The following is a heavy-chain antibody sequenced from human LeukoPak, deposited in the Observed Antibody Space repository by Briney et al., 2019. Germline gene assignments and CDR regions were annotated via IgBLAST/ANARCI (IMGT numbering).Heavy chain of an antibody. Sequence: PSETPSLTCTVSGGSISSSSYYWGWIRQPPGKGLEWIGSIFYSGNTYYNASLKSRVTISVDTSKNHFSLKLSSVTSADTAVYYCARRSSGGGLFDYWGQGTLVTVSS. CDR2: IFYSGNT. D-gene: IGHD6-19*01. CDR1: GGSISSSSYY. J-gene: IGHJ4*02. CDR3: ARRSSGGGLFDY. V-gene: IGHV4-39*02.